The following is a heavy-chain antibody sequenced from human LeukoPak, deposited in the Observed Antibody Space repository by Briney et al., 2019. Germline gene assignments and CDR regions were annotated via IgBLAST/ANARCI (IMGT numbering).Heavy chain of an antibody. V-gene: IGHV4-34*01. J-gene: IGHJ6*02. CDR2: INHSGST. CDR1: GGSFSGYY. CDR3: ARGIDYYYYYGMDV. D-gene: IGHD2-15*01. Sequence: SETLSLTCAVYGGSFSGYYWSWIRQPPGKGLEWIGEINHSGSTNYNPSLKSRVTLSVDTSKNQFSLKLSSVTAADTAVYYCARGIDYYYYYGMDVWGQGTTVTVSS.